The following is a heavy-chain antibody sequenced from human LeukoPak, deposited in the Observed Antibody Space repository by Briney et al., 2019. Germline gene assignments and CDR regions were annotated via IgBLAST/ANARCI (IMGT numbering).Heavy chain of an antibody. Sequence: GGSLRLSCAASGFTFSTYAMSWVRQAPGRGLEWVSAISGSGDGGSGGITSYADSVKGRVTISRDNSKNTLYLQMNSLRAEDTAVYYCATGIAARPSYPMDVWGKGTTVTVSS. CDR2: ISGSGDGGSGGIT. D-gene: IGHD6-6*01. CDR3: ATGIAARPSYPMDV. CDR1: GFTFSTYA. J-gene: IGHJ6*03. V-gene: IGHV3-23*01.